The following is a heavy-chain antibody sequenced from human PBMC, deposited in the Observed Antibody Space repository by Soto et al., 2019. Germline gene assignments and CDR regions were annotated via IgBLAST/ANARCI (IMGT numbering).Heavy chain of an antibody. V-gene: IGHV4-59*01. CDR1: GASISSYY. Sequence: QVQLQESGPGLVKPSETLSLTCTVSGASISSYYWSWIRQPPGKGLEWIGYVYYSGSTNYNPSFXXXXXXXXXXXXXXXXXXXXXXXXXXXXXXXXXXDTTPSLWGQGTLVTVSS. D-gene: IGHD1-1*01. CDR3: XXDTTPSL. J-gene: IGHJ4*02. CDR2: VYYSGST.